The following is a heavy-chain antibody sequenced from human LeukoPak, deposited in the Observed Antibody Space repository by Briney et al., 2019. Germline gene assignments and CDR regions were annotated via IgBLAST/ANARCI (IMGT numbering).Heavy chain of an antibody. D-gene: IGHD2-2*01. V-gene: IGHV4-34*01. J-gene: IGHJ4*02. CDR1: GGSFSGYY. Sequence: SETLSLTCAVYGGSFSGYYWSWIRQPPGKGLDWIGEINHSGSTNYNPSLKSRVTISVDTSKNQFSLKLSSVTAADTPVYYCARKEVVPAAMISYYFDYWGQGTLVTVSS. CDR3: ARKEVVPAAMISYYFDY. CDR2: INHSGST.